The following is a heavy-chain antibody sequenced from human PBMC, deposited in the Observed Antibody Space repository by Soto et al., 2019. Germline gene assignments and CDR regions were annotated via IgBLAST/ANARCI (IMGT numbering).Heavy chain of an antibody. J-gene: IGHJ4*02. CDR1: GFTFSGYW. D-gene: IGHD4-17*01. V-gene: IGHV3-74*01. Sequence: EVQLVESGGGLVQPGGSLRLSCAVSGFTFSGYWMHWVRQAPGKGLVGVSRINSDGSTTSYADSVKGRFTISRDNAKNTLYLQMDSLRAEDTAVYFCASAKIGDYFQVYWGQGTLVTVSS. CDR2: INSDGSTT. CDR3: ASAKIGDYFQVY.